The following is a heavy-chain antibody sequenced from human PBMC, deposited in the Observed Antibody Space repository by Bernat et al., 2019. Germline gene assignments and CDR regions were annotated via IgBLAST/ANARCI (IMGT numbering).Heavy chain of an antibody. CDR2: ISSSSTI. CDR3: ARDPQVETVSAYGMDV. V-gene: IGHV3-48*01. D-gene: IGHD4-17*01. J-gene: IGHJ6*02. Sequence: EVQLVESGGGLVQPGGSLRLSCAASGFTFSSYSMNWVRQAPGKGLEWVSYISSSSTIYYADSVKGRFTISRDNAKNSLYLQMNSLRAEDTAVYYCARDPQVETVSAYGMDVWGQGTTVTVSS. CDR1: GFTFSSYS.